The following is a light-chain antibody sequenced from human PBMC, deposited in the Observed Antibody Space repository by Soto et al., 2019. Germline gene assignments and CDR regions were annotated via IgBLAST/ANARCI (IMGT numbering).Light chain of an antibody. Sequence: DFPMTQSPSSLSSSVGDRVNITCRASQSITRYLNWYQQKPGKAPNLLIYATSNLQTGVPLRFSDSGFGTDFTLTINNLQPEDFATYYCQQSYSVPRTFGGGTKVEI. CDR3: QQSYSVPRT. J-gene: IGKJ4*01. CDR2: ATS. V-gene: IGKV1-39*01. CDR1: QSITRY.